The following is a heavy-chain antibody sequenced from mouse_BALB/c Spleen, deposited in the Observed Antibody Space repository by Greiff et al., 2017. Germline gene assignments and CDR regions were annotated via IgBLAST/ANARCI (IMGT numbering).Heavy chain of an antibody. V-gene: IGHV5-6-5*01. CDR2: ISSGGST. CDR3: ARVYYRYGDAMDY. J-gene: IGHJ4*01. D-gene: IGHD2-14*01. Sequence: EVKLMESGGGLVKPGGSLKLSCAASGFTFSSYAMSWVRQTPEKRLEWVASISSGGSTYYPDSVKGRFTISRDNARNILYLQMSSLRSEDTAMYYCARVYYRYGDAMDYWGQGTSVTVSS. CDR1: GFTFSSYA.